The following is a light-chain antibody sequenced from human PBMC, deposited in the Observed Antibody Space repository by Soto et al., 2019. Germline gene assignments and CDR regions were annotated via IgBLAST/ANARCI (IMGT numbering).Light chain of an antibody. V-gene: IGLV1-40*01. J-gene: IGLJ1*01. CDR3: QSYDSSLSGYV. CDR1: SSNIRTGYD. Sequence: QSVLTQPPTVSGAPGQRVTISCTGSSSNIRTGYDVHWYQQLPGTAPKLLIDGNSNRPSGVPDRFSGSKSGTAASLALTGLQAEDEADYYCQSYDSSLSGYVFGTGTKVTVL. CDR2: GNS.